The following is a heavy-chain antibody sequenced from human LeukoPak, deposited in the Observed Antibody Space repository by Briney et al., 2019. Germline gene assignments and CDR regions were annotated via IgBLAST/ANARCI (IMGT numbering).Heavy chain of an antibody. D-gene: IGHD6-13*01. Sequence: GESLKISCKGSGYSFTSYCIGWVRQMPGKGLEWMGIIYPGDSDTRYSPSFQGQVTISADKSISTAYLQWSSLKASDTAMYYCARHDIAAAGGGYYYYMDVWGKGTTVTVSS. CDR1: GYSFTSYC. CDR2: IYPGDSDT. V-gene: IGHV5-51*01. J-gene: IGHJ6*03. CDR3: ARHDIAAAGGGYYYYMDV.